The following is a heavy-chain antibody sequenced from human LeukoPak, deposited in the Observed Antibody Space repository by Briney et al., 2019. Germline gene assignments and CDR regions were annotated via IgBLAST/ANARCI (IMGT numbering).Heavy chain of an antibody. CDR2: IKPDGSDK. J-gene: IGHJ3*02. Sequence: GGSLRLSCVGSGFSFRSHWVNWVRQSPGKGLEWVANIKPDGSDKYYVDSARGRFTVSRDNAKNSAFLQMNSLRAEDTAIYYCAAISAQTFDIWGQGTLVSVSS. V-gene: IGHV3-7*01. CDR3: AAISAQTFDI. D-gene: IGHD5-24*01. CDR1: GFSFRSHW.